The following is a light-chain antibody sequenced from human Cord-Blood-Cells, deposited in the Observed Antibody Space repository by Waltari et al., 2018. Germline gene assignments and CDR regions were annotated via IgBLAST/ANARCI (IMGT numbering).Light chain of an antibody. Sequence: EIVMTQSPATLSVPPGERATLSCRASQSVSSNLAGYQQKPGQAPRLLIYGASTRATGIPARFSGSGSGTEFTLTISSLQSEDFAVYYCQQYNNWPWTFGQGTKVEIK. J-gene: IGKJ1*01. CDR2: GAS. CDR3: QQYNNWPWT. CDR1: QSVSSN. V-gene: IGKV3-15*01.